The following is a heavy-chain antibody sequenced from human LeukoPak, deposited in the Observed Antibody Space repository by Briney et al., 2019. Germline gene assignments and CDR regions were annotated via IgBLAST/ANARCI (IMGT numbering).Heavy chain of an antibody. CDR2: IDTRGTGT. D-gene: IGHD2-21*02. V-gene: IGHV3-23*05. J-gene: IGHJ6*03. Sequence: GGSLRLSCAASGFTLSSYAMSWVRHAPGRGLELVSTIDTRGTGTFYADSVKGRFTISRDNSKNTLFVQMSGLRAEDTAVYYCAKGLLTAGSHNCMDVWGKGTTVTVSS. CDR3: AKGLLTAGSHNCMDV. CDR1: GFTLSSYA.